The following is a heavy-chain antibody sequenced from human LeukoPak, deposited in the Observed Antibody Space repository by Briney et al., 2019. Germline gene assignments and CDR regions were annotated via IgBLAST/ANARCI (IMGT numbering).Heavy chain of an antibody. CDR2: IYYSGST. D-gene: IGHD6-19*01. Sequence: PSETLSLTCTVSGGSISSSSYYWGWIRQPPGKGLEWIGSIYYSGSTYYNPSLKSRVTISVDTSKNQFSLKLSSVTAADTAVYYCARAIDSSGGLSAFDIWGQGTMVTVSS. V-gene: IGHV4-39*01. CDR3: ARAIDSSGGLSAFDI. J-gene: IGHJ3*02. CDR1: GGSISSSSYY.